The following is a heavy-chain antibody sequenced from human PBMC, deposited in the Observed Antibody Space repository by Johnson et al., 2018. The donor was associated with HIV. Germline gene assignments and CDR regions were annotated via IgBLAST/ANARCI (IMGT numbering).Heavy chain of an antibody. CDR2: ISSDGSNN. Sequence: QVQLVESGGVVVQPGGSLRLSCAASGFPFSSYAMHWVRQAPGKGLEWVAIISSDGSNNYYADSVKGRFTFSRDNAKNSLYPQMNSLRAEDTAVYYCASRSYGYVRHAFDIWGQGTMVTVST. CDR3: ASRSYGYVRHAFDI. J-gene: IGHJ3*02. D-gene: IGHD5-18*01. V-gene: IGHV3-30-3*01. CDR1: GFPFSSYA.